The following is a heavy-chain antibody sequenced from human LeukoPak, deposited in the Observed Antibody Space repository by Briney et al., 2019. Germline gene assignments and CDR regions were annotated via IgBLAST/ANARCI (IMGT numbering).Heavy chain of an antibody. Sequence: ASVKVSCKTSGYTFSSYGISWVRQAPGQGLEWLGWISVYNGNTNYAQKLQGRVTMTTDTSTSTAYMELSRLRSDDTAVYYCARSLAATYAFDIWGQGTMVTVSS. V-gene: IGHV1-18*01. J-gene: IGHJ3*02. CDR2: ISVYNGNT. CDR1: GYTFSSYG. D-gene: IGHD6-13*01. CDR3: ARSLAATYAFDI.